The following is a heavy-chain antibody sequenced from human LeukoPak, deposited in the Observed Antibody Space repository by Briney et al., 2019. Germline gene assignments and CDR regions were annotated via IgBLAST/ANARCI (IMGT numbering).Heavy chain of an antibody. CDR1: GFTFSSYA. CDR3: ARDLVVTVFDY. Sequence: GGSLRLSCAASGFTFSSYAMHWVRQAPGKGLEWVAVISYDGSNKYYADSVKGRFTISRDNSKNTLYLQMNSLRAEDTAVYYCARDLVVTVFDYWGQGTLVTVSS. CDR2: ISYDGSNK. D-gene: IGHD2-15*01. J-gene: IGHJ4*02. V-gene: IGHV3-30-3*01.